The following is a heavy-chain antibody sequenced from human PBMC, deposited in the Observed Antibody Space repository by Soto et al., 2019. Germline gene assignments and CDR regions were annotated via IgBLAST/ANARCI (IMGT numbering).Heavy chain of an antibody. V-gene: IGHV3-7*01. D-gene: IGHD3-16*01. CDR1: GFTFSDFW. CDR2: IKQDGSET. CDR3: LRSTSAFGI. J-gene: IGHJ3*02. Sequence: EVQLVESGGGLLQPGGSLRLYCAGSGFTFSDFWMNWVRQAPGKGLEWVANIKQDGSETHYVDSVKGRFTISRDNAKKSLYLQMIRLRAVNTSVYYCLRSTSAFGIWGQGTMVTVSS.